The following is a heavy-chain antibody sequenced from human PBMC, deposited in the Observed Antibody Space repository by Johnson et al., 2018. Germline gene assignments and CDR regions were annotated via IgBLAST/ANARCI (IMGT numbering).Heavy chain of an antibody. CDR3: ARAQGGDYLAEYFQH. Sequence: QVQLGQSGGRVVEPGRSLRLCCSASGFTFSSYAMHWVRQAPGKGREWVAVISDDGSNKFYAESVKGRFTISRDNSKYTVYLQMHSLKAEDTAVFYCARAQGGDYLAEYFQHWGQGTLVTVSS. CDR2: ISDDGSNK. J-gene: IGHJ1*01. D-gene: IGHD4-17*01. CDR1: GFTFSSYA. V-gene: IGHV3-30-3*01.